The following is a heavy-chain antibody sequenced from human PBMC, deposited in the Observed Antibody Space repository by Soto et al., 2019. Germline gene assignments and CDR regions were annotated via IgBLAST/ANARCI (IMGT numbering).Heavy chain of an antibody. V-gene: IGHV4-59*11. CDR1: GGSINNHY. CDR3: ARANWYTEY. Sequence: QVHMLESGPGLVKPSETLSLTCTVSGGSINNHYWSWIRQPPGKGLEWIGYIYYTGSTNYNPSLKSRVTMSVHTSKNQFSLNLTSLTAADTAIYYCARANWYTEYWGQGTLVTVSS. CDR2: IYYTGST. J-gene: IGHJ4*02. D-gene: IGHD7-27*01.